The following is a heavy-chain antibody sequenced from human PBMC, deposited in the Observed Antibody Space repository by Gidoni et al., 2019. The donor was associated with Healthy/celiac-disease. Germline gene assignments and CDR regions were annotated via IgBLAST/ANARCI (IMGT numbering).Heavy chain of an antibody. Sequence: EVQLVDSGGGLVQPGGSLRLSCAASGFTSSSYEMNWVRQAPGKGLEWVSYISSSGSTIYYADSVKGRFTISRDNAKNSLYLQMNSLRAEDTAVYYCARVTVVMTKEDYYGMDVWGQGTTVTVSS. CDR3: ARVTVVMTKEDYYGMDV. CDR2: ISSSGSTI. CDR1: GFTSSSYE. D-gene: IGHD3-22*01. V-gene: IGHV3-48*03. J-gene: IGHJ6*02.